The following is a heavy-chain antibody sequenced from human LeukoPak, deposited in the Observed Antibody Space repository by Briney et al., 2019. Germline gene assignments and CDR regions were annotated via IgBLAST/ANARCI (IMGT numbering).Heavy chain of an antibody. Sequence: GGSLRLSCAASGFTFSSYAMHWVRQAPGKGLEWVAVISYDGSNKYYADSVKGRFTISRDNSKNTLYLQMNSLRAEDTAVYYCARDNQLLYEGVRRYYYYYMDVWGKGTTVTVSS. CDR2: ISYDGSNK. V-gene: IGHV3-30-3*01. J-gene: IGHJ6*03. CDR1: GFTFSSYA. CDR3: ARDNQLLYEGVRRYYYYYMDV. D-gene: IGHD2-2*02.